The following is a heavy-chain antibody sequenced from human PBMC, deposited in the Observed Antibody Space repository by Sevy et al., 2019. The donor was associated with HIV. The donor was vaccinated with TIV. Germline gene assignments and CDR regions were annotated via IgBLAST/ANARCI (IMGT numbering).Heavy chain of an antibody. J-gene: IGHJ6*02. D-gene: IGHD3-3*01. CDR2: INHSGST. Sequence: PTETLSLTCAVYGGSFSGYYWSWIRQPPGKGLEWIGEINHSGSTNYNPSLKSRVTISVDTSKNQFSLKLSSVTAADTAVYYCARGHRFLEWLQSGGYYYYGMDVWGQGTTVTVSS. CDR1: GGSFSGYY. V-gene: IGHV4-34*01. CDR3: ARGHRFLEWLQSGGYYYYGMDV.